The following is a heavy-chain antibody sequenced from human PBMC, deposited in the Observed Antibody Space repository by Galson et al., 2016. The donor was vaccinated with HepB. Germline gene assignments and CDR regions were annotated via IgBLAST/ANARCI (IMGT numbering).Heavy chain of an antibody. CDR2: ISVYTGNT. D-gene: IGHD6-13*01. CDR3: ARKRGSWQDGHLDY. Sequence: SVKVSCKASGYTFTNYGITRVRQAPGQGLEWMGWISVYTGNTNYAQRLQGRVTMSTDTSTSTAYMELRSLRSDDTALYYCARKRGSWQDGHLDYWGQGTLVTVSS. J-gene: IGHJ4*02. V-gene: IGHV1-18*01. CDR1: GYTFTNYG.